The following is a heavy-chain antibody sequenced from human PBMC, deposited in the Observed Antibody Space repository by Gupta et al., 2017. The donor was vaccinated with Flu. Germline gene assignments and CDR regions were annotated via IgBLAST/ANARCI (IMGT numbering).Heavy chain of an antibody. J-gene: IGHJ6*02. Sequence: QVQLVQSGAEVKKPGSSVKVSCKASGGTFSSYAISWVRQAPGQGLEWTGGIIPIFGTANYAQKFQGRVTITADKSTSTAYMELSSLRSEDTAVYYCARGGGLTVAIYYYYGMDVWGQGTTVTVSS. CDR1: GGTFSSYA. D-gene: IGHD3-16*01. CDR3: ARGGGLTVAIYYYYGMDV. CDR2: IIPIFGTA. V-gene: IGHV1-69*06.